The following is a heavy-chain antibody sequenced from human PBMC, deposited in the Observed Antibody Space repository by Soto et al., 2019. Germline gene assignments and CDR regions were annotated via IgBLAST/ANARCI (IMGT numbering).Heavy chain of an antibody. CDR2: IIPILGIA. J-gene: IGHJ4*02. D-gene: IGHD5-18*01. CDR3: ARGVKIQLWSAFDY. Sequence: QVQLVQSGAEVKKPGSSVKGSCKASRVTFSSYTISWVRQAPGQGHVWMGRIIPILGIANYAQKVPGRVTITADKSTSTAYMELSSLSSEDTAVYCCARGVKIQLWSAFDYWGQGNLVTVSS. CDR1: RVTFSSYT. V-gene: IGHV1-69*02.